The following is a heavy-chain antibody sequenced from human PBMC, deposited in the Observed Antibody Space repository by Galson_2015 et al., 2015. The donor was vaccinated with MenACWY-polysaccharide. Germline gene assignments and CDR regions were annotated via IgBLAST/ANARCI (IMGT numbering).Heavy chain of an antibody. CDR2: MKQDGSEL. V-gene: IGHV3-7*03. J-gene: IGHJ4*02. CDR3: ASLDTDMVRSVGY. D-gene: IGHD5-18*01. Sequence: SLRLSCAASGFTFSRYWMSWVRQAPGKGLEWVACMKQDGSELYYVDSVKGRFTISSDKAKNSVYLQMNSLRVEDTALYYCASLDTDMVRSVGYWGRGTLVTVSS. CDR1: GFTFSRYW.